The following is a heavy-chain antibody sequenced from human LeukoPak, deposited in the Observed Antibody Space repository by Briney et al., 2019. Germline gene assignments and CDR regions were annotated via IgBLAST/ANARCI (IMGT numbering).Heavy chain of an antibody. Sequence: GGSLRLSCAASGFTFSSYWMHWVRQAPGKGLVWVSRIKSDGSSTSYADSVKGRFTFSRDNAKNTLYLQMNSLRAEDTAVYYCSGSYQGHYWGQGTLVTVSS. V-gene: IGHV3-74*01. D-gene: IGHD3-10*01. CDR2: IKSDGSST. CDR3: SGSYQGHY. CDR1: GFTFSSYW. J-gene: IGHJ4*02.